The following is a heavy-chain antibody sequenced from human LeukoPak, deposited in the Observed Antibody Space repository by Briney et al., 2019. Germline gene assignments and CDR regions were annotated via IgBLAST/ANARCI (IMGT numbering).Heavy chain of an antibody. Sequence: QTLSLTCTVSGASIRSGDYYWSWIRQPPGTGLEWIGYIYDSGSTYYNPSLKSRITISVDTSENRFSLKLSSVTATDTAVYYCARDCSGGSCYGAFDIWGQGTMVTVSS. CDR1: GASIRSGDYY. D-gene: IGHD2-15*01. J-gene: IGHJ3*02. CDR3: ARDCSGGSCYGAFDI. V-gene: IGHV4-30-4*01. CDR2: IYDSGST.